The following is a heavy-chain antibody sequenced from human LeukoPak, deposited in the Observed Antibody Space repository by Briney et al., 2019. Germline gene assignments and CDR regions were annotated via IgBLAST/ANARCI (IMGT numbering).Heavy chain of an antibody. Sequence: PGRSLRLTCAASGFTFSSYGMHWVRQAPGKGLEWVAVISYDGSNKYYADSVKGRFTISRDNSKNTLYLQTNSLRAEDTAVYYCARGPYDSSGYYPDWGQGTLVTVSS. CDR2: ISYDGSNK. D-gene: IGHD3-22*01. CDR3: ARGPYDSSGYYPD. CDR1: GFTFSSYG. V-gene: IGHV3-30*03. J-gene: IGHJ4*02.